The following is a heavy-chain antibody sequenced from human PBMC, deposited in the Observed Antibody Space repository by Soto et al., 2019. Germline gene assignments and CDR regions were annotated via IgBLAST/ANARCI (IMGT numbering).Heavy chain of an antibody. CDR1: GFTVDDYA. J-gene: IGHJ4*02. D-gene: IGHD3-22*01. CDR3: AKDLYYYDRATIDY. CDR2: ISWDGGST. Sequence: EVQLVESGGVVVQPGVSLRLSCAASGFTVDDYAMHWVRQAPGKGLEWVSLISWDGGSTYYADSVKGRFTISRDNSKNSLYLQTNSLRAEDTALYYCAKDLYYYDRATIDYLGQGTLVTVSS. V-gene: IGHV3-43D*04.